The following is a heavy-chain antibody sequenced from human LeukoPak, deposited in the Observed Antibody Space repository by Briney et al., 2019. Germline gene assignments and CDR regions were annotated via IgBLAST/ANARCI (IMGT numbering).Heavy chain of an antibody. CDR2: ISGSGGST. CDR3: AKDMYSGSYKDFDY. J-gene: IGHJ4*02. D-gene: IGHD1-26*01. V-gene: IGHV3-23*01. CDR1: GFAFSSYA. Sequence: PGGSLRLSCAASGFAFSSYAMSWVRQAPGKGLEWVSAISGSGGSTYYADSVKGRFTISRDNSKNTLYLQMNSLRAEDTAVYYCAKDMYSGSYKDFDYWGQGTLVTVSS.